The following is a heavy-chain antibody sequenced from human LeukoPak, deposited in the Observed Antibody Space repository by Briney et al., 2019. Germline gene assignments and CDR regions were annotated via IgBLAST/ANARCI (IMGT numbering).Heavy chain of an antibody. CDR2: ISYDSSNK. V-gene: IGHV3-30*04. Sequence: GGSLRLSCAASGFTFSNYAMHWVRQAPGTGLEWVAVISYDSSNKYYADSVKGRFTISRDNSKNTLYLQMNSLRAEDTAVYYCAGDRGSYFDYWGQGTLVTVSS. D-gene: IGHD1-26*01. CDR3: AGDRGSYFDY. CDR1: GFTFSNYA. J-gene: IGHJ4*02.